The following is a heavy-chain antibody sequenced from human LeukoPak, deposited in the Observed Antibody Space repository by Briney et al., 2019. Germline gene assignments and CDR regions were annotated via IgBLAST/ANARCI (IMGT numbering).Heavy chain of an antibody. D-gene: IGHD4-17*01. Sequence: ASVKVSCKASGYTFTGYYMHWVRQAPGQGLEWMGWINPNSGGTNYAQKFQGWVTMTRDTSISTAYMELSRLRSDDTAVYYCARSHYGDYVYDYWGQETLVTVSS. V-gene: IGHV1-2*04. J-gene: IGHJ4*02. CDR1: GYTFTGYY. CDR2: INPNSGGT. CDR3: ARSHYGDYVYDY.